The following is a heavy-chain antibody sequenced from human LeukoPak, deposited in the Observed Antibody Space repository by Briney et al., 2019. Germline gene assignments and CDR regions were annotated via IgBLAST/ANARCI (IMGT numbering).Heavy chain of an antibody. V-gene: IGHV4-34*01. D-gene: IGHD3-9*01. Sequence: SETLSLTCAVYGGSFSGYYWSWIRQPPGKGLEWIGEINHSGSTNYNPSLKSRVTISVDTSKNQFSLKLSSVTAADTAVYYCARAKTILGWFDPWGKGTTVTSSP. J-gene: IGHJ6*04. CDR2: INHSGST. CDR1: GGSFSGYY. CDR3: ARAKTILGWFDP.